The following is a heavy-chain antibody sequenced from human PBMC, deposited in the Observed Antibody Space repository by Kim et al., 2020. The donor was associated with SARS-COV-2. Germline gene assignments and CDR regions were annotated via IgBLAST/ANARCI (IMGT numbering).Heavy chain of an antibody. CDR3: AKDIYPYYYDILNGYYYYGMDV. D-gene: IGHD3-9*01. V-gene: IGHV3-43*01. Sequence: GGSLRLSCAASGFTFDDYTMHWVRQSPGKGLQWVALVSWDGTRSYYADSVRGRFTISRDNSDNTLHLQMNSLGYEDTALYYCAKDIYPYYYDILNGYYYYGMDVWGQGTTVTVSS. CDR2: VSWDGTRS. J-gene: IGHJ6*02. CDR1: GFTFDDYT.